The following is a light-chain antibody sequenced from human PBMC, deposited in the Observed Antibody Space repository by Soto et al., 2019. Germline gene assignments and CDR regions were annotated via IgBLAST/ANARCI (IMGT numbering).Light chain of an antibody. CDR1: QSINNW. V-gene: IGKV1-5*03. J-gene: IGKJ2*01. Sequence: DIQMAQCPSTLSASVGDRVTITCRASQSINNWLAWYQQKPGKAPKLLIYEASSLLSGVPSRFSGSGSGTKFTLTISSLQPDDFADYYCQQYDSDSSTFGQGTKLDI. CDR3: QQYDSDSST. CDR2: EAS.